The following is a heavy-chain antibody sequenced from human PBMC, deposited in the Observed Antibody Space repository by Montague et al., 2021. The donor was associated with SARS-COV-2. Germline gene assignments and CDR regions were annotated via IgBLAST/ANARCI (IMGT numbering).Heavy chain of an antibody. CDR2: IKQVGSEK. CDR3: ARDLGAVVVAAIRYSYYGMDV. CDR1: GFTFSSYW. V-gene: IGHV3-7*03. D-gene: IGHD2-15*01. Sequence: SLRLSCAASGFTFSSYWMSWVRHAPGKGLEWVSNIKQVGSEKYYVDSVKGRFTISRDNAKNSLYLQMNSLRAEDTPVYYCARDLGAVVVAAIRYSYYGMDVGGQGTTVTVSS. J-gene: IGHJ6*02.